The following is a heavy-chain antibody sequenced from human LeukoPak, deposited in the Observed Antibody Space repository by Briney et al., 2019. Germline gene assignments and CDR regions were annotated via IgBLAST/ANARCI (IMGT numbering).Heavy chain of an antibody. D-gene: IGHD4-17*01. CDR1: GYTFTSYY. CDR2: INPSGGST. J-gene: IGHJ5*02. CDR3: AREVGDYVYWFDP. V-gene: IGHV1-46*01. Sequence: ASVKVSCKASGYTFTSYYMHWARQAPGQGLEWMGIINPSGGSTSYAQKFQGRVTMTRDTSTSTVYMELSSLRSEDTAVYYCAREVGDYVYWFDPWGQGTLVTVSS.